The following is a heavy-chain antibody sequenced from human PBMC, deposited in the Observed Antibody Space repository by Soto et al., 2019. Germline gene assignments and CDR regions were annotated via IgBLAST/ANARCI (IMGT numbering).Heavy chain of an antibody. CDR2: ISGSGSTI. CDR3: ARSKYIDY. CDR1: GITFSSYN. Sequence: GGSLRLSCIVSGITFSSYNMNWVRQAPGKGLEWVTYISGSGSTIYYADSVKGRFTISRDNVKNSLYLQMNSLRDEDTAVYYCARSKYIDYWGQGTLVTVSS. V-gene: IGHV3-48*02. D-gene: IGHD4-4*01. J-gene: IGHJ4*02.